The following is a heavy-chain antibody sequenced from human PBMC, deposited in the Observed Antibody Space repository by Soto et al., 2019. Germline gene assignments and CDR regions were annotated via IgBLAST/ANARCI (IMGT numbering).Heavy chain of an antibody. V-gene: IGHV3-23*01. J-gene: IGHJ4*02. D-gene: IGHD3-16*02. CDR3: AKDEGIYDYVWGSYRSDY. CDR2: ISGSGGST. CDR1: GFTFSSYA. Sequence: EVQLLESGGGLVQPGGSLRLSCAASGFTFSSYAMSWVRQAPGKGLEWVSAISGSGGSTYYADSVKGRFTISRDNSKNTLYLQMNSLSAEDTAVYYWAKDEGIYDYVWGSYRSDYWGQGTLVTVSS.